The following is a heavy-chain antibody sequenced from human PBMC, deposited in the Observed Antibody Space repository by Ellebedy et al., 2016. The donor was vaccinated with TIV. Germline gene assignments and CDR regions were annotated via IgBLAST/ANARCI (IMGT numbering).Heavy chain of an antibody. CDR3: AKVLFAFGEFESPFDP. D-gene: IGHD3-10*01. V-gene: IGHV3-30*02. CDR2: IRYDGSDK. CDR1: GFTFHSYG. Sequence: GESLKISCAASGFTFHSYGMHWVRQAPGKGLEWVTFIRYDGSDKYYADSVKDRFTVSRDNSKNTLILQMNSPRPEDTAVYYCAKVLFAFGEFESPFDPWGQGTLVIVSS. J-gene: IGHJ5*02.